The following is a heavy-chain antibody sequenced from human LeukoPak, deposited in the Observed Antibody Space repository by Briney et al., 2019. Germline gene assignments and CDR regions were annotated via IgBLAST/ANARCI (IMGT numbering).Heavy chain of an antibody. CDR2: IWYDGSNK. Sequence: GGSLRLSCAASGFTFSSYGMHRVRQAPGKGLEWVAVIWYDGSNKYYADSVKGRFTISRDNSKNTLYLQMNSLRAEDTAVYYCVREGDYYFDFWGQGTLVTVSS. CDR3: VREGDYYFDF. CDR1: GFTFSSYG. D-gene: IGHD2-21*02. V-gene: IGHV3-33*01. J-gene: IGHJ4*02.